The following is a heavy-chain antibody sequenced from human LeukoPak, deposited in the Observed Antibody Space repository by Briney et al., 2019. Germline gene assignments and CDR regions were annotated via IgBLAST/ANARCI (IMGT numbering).Heavy chain of an antibody. CDR2: IYSGGTT. CDR3: ARLTMVLAFDI. CDR1: GVTVSSNY. D-gene: IGHD4/OR15-4a*01. Sequence: PGGSLRLSCAASGVTVSSNYMSWVRQAPGKGLEWVSVIYSGGTTYYADSVKGRFTISRDSSKNTLYLQMNSLRAEDTAVYYCARLTMVLAFDIWGQGTMATVSS. J-gene: IGHJ3*02. V-gene: IGHV3-53*01.